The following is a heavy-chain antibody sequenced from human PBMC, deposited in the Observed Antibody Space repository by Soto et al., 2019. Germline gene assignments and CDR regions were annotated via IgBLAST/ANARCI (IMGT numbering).Heavy chain of an antibody. CDR3: ARDKTTQTGYYYGYFDY. V-gene: IGHV4-31*03. J-gene: IGHJ4*02. D-gene: IGHD3-22*01. Sequence: PSGTLSLTCSVSGGSISSGYYYWSWNRQHPGKGLEWIGYIYYSGSTYYNPSLKSRVTISVDTSKNQFSLKLSSVTAADTAVYYCARDKTTQTGYYYGYFDYWGQGTLVTVSS. CDR1: GGSISSGYYY. CDR2: IYYSGST.